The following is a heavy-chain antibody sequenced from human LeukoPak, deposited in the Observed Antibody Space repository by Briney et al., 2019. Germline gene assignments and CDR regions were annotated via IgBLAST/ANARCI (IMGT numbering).Heavy chain of an antibody. CDR1: GFTFSGYA. CDR2: ISYDGSNK. Sequence: PGGSLRLSCAASGFTFSGYAVHWVRQAPGKGLEWVTVISYDGSNKYYADSVKGRFTISRDNSKNTLYLQMNSLRAEDTAVYYCARDRGSWVFDYWGQGTLVTVSS. D-gene: IGHD1-26*01. J-gene: IGHJ4*02. V-gene: IGHV3-30-3*01. CDR3: ARDRGSWVFDY.